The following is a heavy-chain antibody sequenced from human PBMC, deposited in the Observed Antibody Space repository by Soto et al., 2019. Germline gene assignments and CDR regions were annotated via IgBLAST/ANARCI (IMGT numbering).Heavy chain of an antibody. J-gene: IGHJ4*02. CDR3: VRDTMRASAAASLDY. CDR1: GFTFSTYE. Sequence: GGSLRLSCAASGFTFSTYEFNWVRQAPGRGLEWISYISVSGNIIKYAESVRGRFTISRDNADNSLHLHMSNLRVDDTALYFCVRDTMRASAAASLDYWGQGTQVTVSS. V-gene: IGHV3-48*03. CDR2: ISVSGNII. D-gene: IGHD2-2*01.